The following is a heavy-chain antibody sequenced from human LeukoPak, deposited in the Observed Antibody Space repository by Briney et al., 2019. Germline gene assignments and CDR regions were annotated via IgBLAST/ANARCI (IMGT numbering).Heavy chain of an antibody. CDR2: ISSSGSTK. CDR1: GFTFSSYE. Sequence: PGGSLRLSCAASGFTFSSYEMNWVRQAPGKGLEWVSYISSSGSTKYYADSAKGRFTFSRDNSKNTLWLQMTSLRAEDTAVYFCAKDSVIFATWYYYYYGMDVWGQGTTVTVSS. J-gene: IGHJ6*02. V-gene: IGHV3-48*03. D-gene: IGHD3-9*01. CDR3: AKDSVIFATWYYYYYGMDV.